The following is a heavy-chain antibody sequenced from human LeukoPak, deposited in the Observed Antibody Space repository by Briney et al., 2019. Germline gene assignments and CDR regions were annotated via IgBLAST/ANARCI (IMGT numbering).Heavy chain of an antibody. J-gene: IGHJ3*02. CDR1: GGSISSSSYY. CDR2: LYPLETT. V-gene: IGHV4-39*07. D-gene: IGHD6-19*01. CDR3: AREIVAGLGVSFDI. Sequence: SETLSLTCTVSGGSISSSSYYWGWIRQPPGKGLEWIGSLYPLETTNYNPSLKSRVAISVDTSKNQFSLKLSSVTAADTAVYYCAREIVAGLGVSFDIWGQGTMVTVSS.